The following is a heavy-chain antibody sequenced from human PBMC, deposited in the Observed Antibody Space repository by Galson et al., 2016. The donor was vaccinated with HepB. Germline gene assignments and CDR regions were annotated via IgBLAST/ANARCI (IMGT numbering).Heavy chain of an antibody. CDR3: TRGGSGFLGPLDP. CDR2: MNPKSGNS. V-gene: IGHV1-8*01. Sequence: SVKVSCKASGYTFATYDINWARQATGQGLEWMGWMNPKSGNSGHSQKFQGRLTMTRDTSTSTAYLELRSLRSDDTAVYFCTRGGSGFLGPLDPCGQGTVVTVFS. CDR1: GYTFATYD. D-gene: IGHD3-3*01. J-gene: IGHJ5*02.